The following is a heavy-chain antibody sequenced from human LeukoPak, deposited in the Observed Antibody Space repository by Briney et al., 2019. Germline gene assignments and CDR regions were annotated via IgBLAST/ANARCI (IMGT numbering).Heavy chain of an antibody. CDR2: INAGNGNT. CDR3: ARDRLYCSGGSCYSYYGMDV. D-gene: IGHD2-15*01. Sequence: ASVKVSCKASGYTFISYAMHWVRQAPGQRLEWMGWINAGNGNTKYSQKFQGRVTITRDTSASTAYMELSSLRSEDTAVYYCARDRLYCSGGSCYSYYGMDVWGQGTTVTVSS. V-gene: IGHV1-3*01. CDR1: GYTFISYA. J-gene: IGHJ6*02.